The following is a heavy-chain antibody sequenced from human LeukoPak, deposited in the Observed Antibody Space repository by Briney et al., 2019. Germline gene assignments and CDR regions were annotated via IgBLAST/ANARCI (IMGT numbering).Heavy chain of an antibody. CDR2: TNSDGSAT. D-gene: IGHD2-15*01. Sequence: PGGSLRLSCAASGFTFSTYWMHWVRQAPGKGLVWVSRTNSDGSATSYADSVMVRFTISRDSAKNTLYLQMNSLRPEDTAVYYCARGNKWSFDSWGQGALVTVSS. V-gene: IGHV3-74*01. CDR3: ARGNKWSFDS. CDR1: GFTFSTYW. J-gene: IGHJ4*02.